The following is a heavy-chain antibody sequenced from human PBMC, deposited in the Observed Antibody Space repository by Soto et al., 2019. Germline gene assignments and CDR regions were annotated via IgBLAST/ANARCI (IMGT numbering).Heavy chain of an antibody. V-gene: IGHV3-7*01. CDR1: GFAFRTYW. Sequence: RLSCSATGFAFRTYWQSWVQQAPGEGLKWVANIKPDGSEKPYADSVKSRFTISRDNAKNSLNLQMSSLRAEDTTVYYCARRRKKLFAPHLDVWGQGTTVTVSS. CDR2: IKPDGSEK. CDR3: ARRRKKLFAPHLDV. J-gene: IGHJ6*02. D-gene: IGHD2-15*01.